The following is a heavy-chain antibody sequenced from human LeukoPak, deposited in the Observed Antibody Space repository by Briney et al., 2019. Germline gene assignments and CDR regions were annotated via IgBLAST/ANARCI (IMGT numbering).Heavy chain of an antibody. D-gene: IGHD3-10*01. CDR2: ISAYNGNT. V-gene: IGHV1-18*01. Sequence: ASVKVSCKTSGYTFTSYGISWVRQAPGQGLEWMGWISAYNGNTKYAQNLQGRVTMTTDTSTSTAYMELRSLRSDDTAVYYCARDAREVLFWFGEFFPWGQGTLVTVSS. CDR1: GYTFTSYG. CDR3: ARDAREVLFWFGEFFP. J-gene: IGHJ5*02.